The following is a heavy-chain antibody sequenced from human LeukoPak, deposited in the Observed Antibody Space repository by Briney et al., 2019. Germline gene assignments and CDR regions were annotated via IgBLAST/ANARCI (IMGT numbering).Heavy chain of an antibody. V-gene: IGHV4-4*02. CDR1: GGSILSTNW. Sequence: SGTLSPTCAVSGGSILSTNWWSWVRQPPGKGLEWIGEVHLNGATNYNPSVEGRVTMSIDTSKNQVSLKMRSVTAADTAVYYCARTVVTLDWYFDLWGRGTLVSVSS. J-gene: IGHJ2*01. CDR3: ARTVVTLDWYFDL. D-gene: IGHD4-23*01. CDR2: VHLNGAT.